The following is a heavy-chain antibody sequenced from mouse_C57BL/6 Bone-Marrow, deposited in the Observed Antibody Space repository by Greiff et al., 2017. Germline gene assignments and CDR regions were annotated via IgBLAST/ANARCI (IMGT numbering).Heavy chain of an antibody. D-gene: IGHD1-1*01. CDR2: INPNNGGT. J-gene: IGHJ2*01. CDR1: GYTFTDYN. CDR3: ARTTGVGGKDY. Sequence: VQLKESGPELVKPGASVKIPCKASGYTFTDYNMDWVKQSHGKSLEWIGDINPNNGGTIYNQKFKGKATLTVDKSSSTAYMELRSLTSEDTAVYDCARTTGVGGKDYWGQGTTLTVSS. V-gene: IGHV1-18*01.